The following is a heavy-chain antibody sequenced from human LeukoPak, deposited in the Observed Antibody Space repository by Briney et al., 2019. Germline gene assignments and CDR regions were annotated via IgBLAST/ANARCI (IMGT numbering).Heavy chain of an antibody. V-gene: IGHV1-24*01. CDR3: ATSGSYYRWFDP. D-gene: IGHD1-26*01. Sequence: ASVKVSCKVSGYTLTGLSMHWVRQAPGKGLEWMGGFDPEDGKTIYAQKFQGRVTMTEDASTDTAYMELSSLRSEDTAVYYCATSGSYYRWFDPWGQGTLVTVSS. CDR2: FDPEDGKT. J-gene: IGHJ5*02. CDR1: GYTLTGLS.